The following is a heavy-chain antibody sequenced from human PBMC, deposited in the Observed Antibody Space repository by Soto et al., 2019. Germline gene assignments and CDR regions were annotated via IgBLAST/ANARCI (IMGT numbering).Heavy chain of an antibody. CDR3: GRASSGRPVQI. D-gene: IGHD6-6*01. CDR1: GGSISSGSYY. Sequence: QVQLQQSGPGLLKPSQTLSLTCTVSGGSISSGSYYWTWIRQHPGKGLEWIGYIRFSGSTYYNPSLKTRVTISVDTSKNQFSLKVTSVTAADTAVYYCGRASSGRPVQIWGQGTLVTVSS. V-gene: IGHV4-31*03. J-gene: IGHJ4*02. CDR2: IRFSGST.